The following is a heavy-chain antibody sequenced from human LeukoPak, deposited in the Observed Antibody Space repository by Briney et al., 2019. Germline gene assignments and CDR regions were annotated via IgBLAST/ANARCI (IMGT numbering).Heavy chain of an antibody. Sequence: GGSLRLSCAASGCIFCTYARSWVRQAPGKGLEWVSGISGSGGSTYYADSVKGRFTISRDNSKNTLYLQMNSLRVDDTAVYYCAKSPAALGYSWYFDLWGRGKQITVSS. CDR2: ISGSGGST. CDR3: AKSPAALGYSWYFDL. J-gene: IGHJ2*01. CDR1: GCIFCTYA. D-gene: IGHD5-18*01. V-gene: IGHV3-23*01.